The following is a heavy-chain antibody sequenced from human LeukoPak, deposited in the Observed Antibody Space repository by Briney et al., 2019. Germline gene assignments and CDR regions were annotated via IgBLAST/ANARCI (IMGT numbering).Heavy chain of an antibody. CDR1: GGTFISYA. J-gene: IGHJ5*02. D-gene: IGHD2-8*01. CDR2: IIPIFGTA. Sequence: SVKVSCKASGGTFISYAISWVRQAPGQGLEWMGGIIPIFGTANYAQKFQGRVTITADESTSTAYMELSSLRSEDTAVYYCANEVYATSVSGTGWFDPWGQGTLATVSS. CDR3: ANEVYATSVSGTGWFDP. V-gene: IGHV1-69*13.